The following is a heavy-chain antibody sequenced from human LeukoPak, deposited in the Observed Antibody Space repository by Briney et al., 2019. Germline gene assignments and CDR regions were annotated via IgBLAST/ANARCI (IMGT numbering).Heavy chain of an antibody. J-gene: IGHJ4*02. D-gene: IGHD4-11*01. V-gene: IGHV4-31*03. CDR2: IYYSGST. Sequence: PSETLSLTCIVSGGSISRNSYYWGWIRQHPGKGLEWIGYIYYSGSTYYNPSLKSRVTISVDTSKNQFSLKLSSVTAADTAVYYCARAGGSNSRAMDLDYWGQGILVTVSS. CDR1: GGSISRNSYY. CDR3: ARAGGSNSRAMDLDY.